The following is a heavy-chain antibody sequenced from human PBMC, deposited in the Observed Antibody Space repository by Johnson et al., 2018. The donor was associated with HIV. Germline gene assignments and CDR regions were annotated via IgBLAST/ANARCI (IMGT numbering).Heavy chain of an antibody. J-gene: IGHJ3*02. CDR3: AKEQSVVVIGIGAFDS. CDR2: IRYDGSNK. D-gene: IGHD3-22*01. CDR1: GFTFSSYG. Sequence: QVQLVESGGGVVQPGGSLRLSCAASGFTFSSYGMHWVRQAPGKGLEWVAFIRYDGSNKYYADSVKGRFTISRDNSKNTLYLQMNSLRAEDTAVYYCAKEQSVVVIGIGAFDSWGQGTMVTVSS. V-gene: IGHV3-30*02.